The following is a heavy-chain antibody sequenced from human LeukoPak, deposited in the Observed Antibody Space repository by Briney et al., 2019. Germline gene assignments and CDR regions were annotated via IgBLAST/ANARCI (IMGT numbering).Heavy chain of an antibody. CDR2: MNIDGSEK. Sequence: GGSLRLSCAASGFTFSSYWMSWVRQAPGKRLEWVANMNIDGSEKYYADSAKGRFTISRDNSENTLYLQMNSLRAEDTAVYYCARDRRLDHIDYWGQGTLVTVSS. V-gene: IGHV3-7*01. J-gene: IGHJ4*02. CDR1: GFTFSSYW. CDR3: ARDRRLDHIDY. D-gene: IGHD1-14*01.